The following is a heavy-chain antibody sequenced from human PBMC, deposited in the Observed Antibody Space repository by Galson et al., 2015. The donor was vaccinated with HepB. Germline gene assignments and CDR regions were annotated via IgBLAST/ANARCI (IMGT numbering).Heavy chain of an antibody. V-gene: IGHV1-46*03. CDR2: INPSGGST. J-gene: IGHJ5*02. CDR1: GYTFTSYY. CDR3: ARGPIVVVVAASLGFDP. D-gene: IGHD2-15*01. Sequence: SVKVSCKASGYTFTSYYMHWVRQAPGQGLEWMGIINPSGGSTSYAQKFQGRVTMTRDTSTSTVYMELSSLRSEDTAVYYCARGPIVVVVAASLGFDPWGQGTLVTVSS.